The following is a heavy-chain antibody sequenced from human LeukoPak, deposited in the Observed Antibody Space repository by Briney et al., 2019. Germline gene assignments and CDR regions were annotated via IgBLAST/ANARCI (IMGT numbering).Heavy chain of an antibody. CDR2: INPSGGST. CDR1: GYTSTSYY. CDR3: ARAPLTMVRGVVGIFDY. J-gene: IGHJ4*02. Sequence: ASVKVSCKASGYTSTSYYMHWVRQAPGQGLEWMGIINPSGGSTSYAQKFQGRVTMTRDTSTSTVYMELSSLRSEDTAVYYCARAPLTMVRGVVGIFDYWGQGTLVTVSS. D-gene: IGHD3-10*01. V-gene: IGHV1-46*01.